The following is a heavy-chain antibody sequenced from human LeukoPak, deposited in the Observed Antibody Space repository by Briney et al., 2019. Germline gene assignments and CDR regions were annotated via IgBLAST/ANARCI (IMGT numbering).Heavy chain of an antibody. CDR2: INYWGHT. CDR1: GGSISGSNYH. Sequence: SETLSLTCTVSGGSISGSNYHWGCIRQPPGKGLEWIGSINYWGHTYYNPSLESRVTISVDTSKNQFSLKVSSVTAADTALYYCAPTYSYTGGGYDYWGQGTLVTVSS. V-gene: IGHV4-39*01. D-gene: IGHD5-18*01. J-gene: IGHJ4*02. CDR3: APTYSYTGGGYDY.